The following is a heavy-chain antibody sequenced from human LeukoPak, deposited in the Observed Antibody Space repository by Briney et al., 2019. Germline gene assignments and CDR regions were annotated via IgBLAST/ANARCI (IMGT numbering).Heavy chain of an antibody. CDR1: GFTFSNFA. CDR2: INGRGGST. D-gene: IGHD3-3*01. Sequence: GGSLRLSCAASGFTFSNFAMSWVRQAPGKGLEWVSGINGRGGSTYYADSVKGRFTISRDNAKNSLYLQMNSLRAEDTAVYYCARGLRFPRSWGQGTLVTVSS. V-gene: IGHV3-23*01. CDR3: ARGLRFPRS. J-gene: IGHJ4*02.